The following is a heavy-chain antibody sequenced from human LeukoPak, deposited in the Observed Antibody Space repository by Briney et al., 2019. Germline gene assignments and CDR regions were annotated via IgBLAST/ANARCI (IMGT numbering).Heavy chain of an antibody. J-gene: IGHJ4*02. Sequence: SETLSLTCTVSGGSISSYYWSWIRQPPGKGLEWIGYTYYSGSTNYNPSLKSRVTISVDTSENQFSLKLSSVTAADTAVYYCARVSGYDWESFYDYWGQGTLVTVSS. V-gene: IGHV4-59*01. D-gene: IGHD5-12*01. CDR3: ARVSGYDWESFYDY. CDR1: GGSISSYY. CDR2: TYYSGST.